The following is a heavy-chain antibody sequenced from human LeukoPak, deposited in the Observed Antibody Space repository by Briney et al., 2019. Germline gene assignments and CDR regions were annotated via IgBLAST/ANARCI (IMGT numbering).Heavy chain of an antibody. D-gene: IGHD2-15*01. CDR3: AKCYRHLLLKFYSYYGMDV. V-gene: IGHV3-30*18. J-gene: IGHJ6*02. Sequence: GGSLRLSCAASGFTFSRYGIHWVRQAPGRGLEWVAVMSFDGRNKYYEDSVRGRFTISRDNSKNTVYLQMNSLRDEDTAVYYCAKCYRHLLLKFYSYYGMDVWGQGTTVTVSS. CDR1: GFTFSRYG. CDR2: MSFDGRNK.